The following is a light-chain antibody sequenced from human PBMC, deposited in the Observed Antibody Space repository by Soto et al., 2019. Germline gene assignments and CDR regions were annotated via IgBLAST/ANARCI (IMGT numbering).Light chain of an antibody. V-gene: IGLV8-61*01. CDR2: NTN. Sequence: QAVVTQEPSFSVSPGRTVTLTCGLSSGSVSTSYYPSWYQQTPGQAPRTLIYNTNTRSSGVPDRFSGSILGNKAALTITGAQADDEADYYCVLDMGSGISVFGGGTQLTVL. CDR3: VLDMGSGISV. J-gene: IGLJ3*02. CDR1: SGSVSTSYY.